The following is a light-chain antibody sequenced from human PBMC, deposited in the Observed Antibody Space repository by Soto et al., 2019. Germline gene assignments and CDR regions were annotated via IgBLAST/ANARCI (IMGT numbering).Light chain of an antibody. Sequence: IQLTQSPSFLSACVGDRVTITCRASQGISSDLAWYQQNPGKAPKLLIYAASTLQNGVPSTFSGSGSGTEFTLTISSLQPEDFGTYYCQQFKSYPITFGQGTRPEIK. CDR2: AAS. J-gene: IGKJ5*01. CDR1: QGISSD. CDR3: QQFKSYPIT. V-gene: IGKV1-9*01.